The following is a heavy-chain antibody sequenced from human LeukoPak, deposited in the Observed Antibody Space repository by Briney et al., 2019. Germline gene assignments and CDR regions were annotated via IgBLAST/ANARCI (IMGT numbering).Heavy chain of an antibody. CDR3: ARGRMYSSSWYGYYYYMDV. D-gene: IGHD6-13*01. CDR1: GGSFSGYY. CDR2: INHSGST. V-gene: IGHV4-34*01. Sequence: SETLSLTCVVYGGSFSGYYWSWIRQPPGKGLEWIGEINHSGSTNYNPSLKSRVTISVDTSKNQFSLKLSSVTAADTAVYYCARGRMYSSSWYGYYYYMDVWGRGTTVTVSS. J-gene: IGHJ6*03.